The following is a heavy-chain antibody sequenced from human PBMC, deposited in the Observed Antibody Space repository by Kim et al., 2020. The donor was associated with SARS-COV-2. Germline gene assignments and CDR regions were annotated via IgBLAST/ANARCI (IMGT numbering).Heavy chain of an antibody. Sequence: SETLSLTCAVYGGSFSGYYWSWIRQPPGKGLEWIGEINHSGSTNYNPSLKSRVTISVDTSKNQFSLKLSSVTAADTAVYYCARVRIQRAVAGTKFDYWGQGTLVTVSS. CDR3: ARVRIQRAVAGTKFDY. D-gene: IGHD6-19*01. CDR2: INHSGST. V-gene: IGHV4-34*01. CDR1: GGSFSGYY. J-gene: IGHJ4*02.